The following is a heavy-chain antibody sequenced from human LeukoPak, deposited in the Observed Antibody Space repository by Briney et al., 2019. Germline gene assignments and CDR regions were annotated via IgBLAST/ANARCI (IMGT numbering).Heavy chain of an antibody. V-gene: IGHV4-34*01. CDR2: INHSGNT. J-gene: IGHJ6*03. CDR1: GGSFSGYY. CDR3: ARQAGSGSSYYYYYYMDV. Sequence: SETLSLTCAVYGGSFSGYYWSWIRQPPGKGLEWIGEINHSGNTNYNPSLKSRVTISLDTSKNQFSLKLSSVTAADTAVYYCARQAGSGSSYYYYYYMDVWGKGTTVTISS. D-gene: IGHD3-10*01.